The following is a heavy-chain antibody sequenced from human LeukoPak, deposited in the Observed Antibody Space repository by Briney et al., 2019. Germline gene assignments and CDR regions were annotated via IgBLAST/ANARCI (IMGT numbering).Heavy chain of an antibody. CDR2: IYHSGST. V-gene: IGHV4-38-2*02. D-gene: IGHD3-10*01. CDR3: ARTPLRGATFFTSYPNWFDT. CDR1: GYSISSDYY. J-gene: IGHJ5*02. Sequence: KPSETLSLTCTVSGYSISSDYYWGWIRQPPGKGLEWIGSIYHSGSTYYNPSLKSRVTISISTSKNQFSLKLSSVTVADTAVYYCARTPLRGATFFTSYPNWFDTWGQGTLVTVSS.